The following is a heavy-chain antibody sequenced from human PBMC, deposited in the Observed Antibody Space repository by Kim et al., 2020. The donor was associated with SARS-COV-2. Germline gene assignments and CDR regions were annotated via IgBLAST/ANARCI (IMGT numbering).Heavy chain of an antibody. J-gene: IGHJ4*01. Sequence: SETLSLTCTVSGGSISSSRYYWGWIRQPPGRGLEWIGSMYYSGSTYYNPSLKSRISISVDTSKSQFSLNLSSVTAADTAVYYCASEVVVVNPYFFDYWG. CDR2: MYYSGST. CDR1: GGSISSSRYY. D-gene: IGHD2-2*01. V-gene: IGHV4-39*01. CDR3: ASEVVVVNPYFFDY.